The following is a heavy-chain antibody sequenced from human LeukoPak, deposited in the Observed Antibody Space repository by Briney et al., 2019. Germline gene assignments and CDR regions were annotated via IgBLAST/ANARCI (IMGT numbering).Heavy chain of an antibody. CDR2: IYYGGST. CDR3: GKHVSPRGQNFGES. J-gene: IGHJ5*02. Sequence: SETLSLTCTISGGSISSDFWSWFRQPPRKGLEWIGYIYYGGSTQYNPSLESRVAISMATSKKQFSLKLTAGTAPGTGVYYVGKHVSPRGQNFGESWGQGTLVTVSS. D-gene: IGHD3-10*01. V-gene: IGHV4-59*08. CDR1: GGSISSDF.